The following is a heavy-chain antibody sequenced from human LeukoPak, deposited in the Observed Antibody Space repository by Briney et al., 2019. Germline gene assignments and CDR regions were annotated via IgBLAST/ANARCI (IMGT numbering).Heavy chain of an antibody. D-gene: IGHD5-24*01. CDR2: ISSSSSSYI. Sequence: GGSLRLSCAASGFTFSNYDMHWVRQAPGKGLEWVSAISSSSSSYIYYADSIKGRFTISRDNAENSLYLQMNSLRAVDTAVYFCARGEEKATITALDSWGQGTLVTVSS. CDR1: GFTFSNYD. V-gene: IGHV3-21*01. CDR3: ARGEEKATITALDS. J-gene: IGHJ4*02.